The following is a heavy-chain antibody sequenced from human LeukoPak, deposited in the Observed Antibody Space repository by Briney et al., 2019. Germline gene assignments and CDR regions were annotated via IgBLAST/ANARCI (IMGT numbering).Heavy chain of an antibody. CDR3: AREVDYYGSGTTRGFDP. CDR2: IYYSGST. J-gene: IGHJ5*02. Sequence: SETLSLTCTVSGGSISSYYWSWIRQPPGKGLEWIGYIYYSGSTNYNPSLKSRVTISVDTSKNQFSLKLSSVTAADTAVYYCAREVDYYGSGTTRGFDPWGQGTLVTVSS. V-gene: IGHV4-59*12. CDR1: GGSISSYY. D-gene: IGHD3-10*01.